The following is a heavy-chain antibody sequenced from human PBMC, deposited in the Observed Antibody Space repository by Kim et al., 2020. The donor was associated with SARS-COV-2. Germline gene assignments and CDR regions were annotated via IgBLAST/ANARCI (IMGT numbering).Heavy chain of an antibody. CDR1: GGTFSSYA. CDR3: ARGNLGVLRYFDWTIDY. V-gene: IGHV1-69*13. Sequence: SVKVSCKASGGTFSSYAISWVRQAPGQGLEWMGGIIPIFGTANYAQKFQGRVTITADESTSTAYMELSSLRSEDTAVYYCARGNLGVLRYFDWTIDYWGQGTLVTVSS. D-gene: IGHD3-9*01. CDR2: IIPIFGTA. J-gene: IGHJ4*02.